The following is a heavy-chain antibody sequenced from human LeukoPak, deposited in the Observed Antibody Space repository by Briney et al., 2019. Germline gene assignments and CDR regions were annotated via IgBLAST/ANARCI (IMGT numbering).Heavy chain of an antibody. D-gene: IGHD6-19*01. J-gene: IGHJ4*02. Sequence: GGSLRLSCAASGFTFSSYGMHWVRQAPGKGLEWVAVIWYDGSNKYYADSVKGRFTISRDNSKNTLYLQMNSLRAEDTAVYYCTAASGWDLDYWGQGTLVTVSS. CDR2: IWYDGSNK. V-gene: IGHV3-33*01. CDR1: GFTFSSYG. CDR3: TAASGWDLDY.